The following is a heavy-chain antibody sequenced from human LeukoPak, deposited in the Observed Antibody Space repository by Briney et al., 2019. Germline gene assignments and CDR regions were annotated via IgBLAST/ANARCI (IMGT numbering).Heavy chain of an antibody. D-gene: IGHD6-19*01. Sequence: QPGRSLRFSCAASGFTFSSYAMHWVRQAPGKGLEWVAVISYDGSNKYYADSVKGRFTISRDNSKNTLYLQMNSLRAEDTAVYYCARDQGESSGWFDYWGQGTLVTVSS. CDR1: GFTFSSYA. CDR3: ARDQGESSGWFDY. V-gene: IGHV3-30*04. CDR2: ISYDGSNK. J-gene: IGHJ4*02.